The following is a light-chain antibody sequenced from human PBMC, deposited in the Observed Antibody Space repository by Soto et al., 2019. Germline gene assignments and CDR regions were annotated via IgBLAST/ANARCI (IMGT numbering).Light chain of an antibody. CDR3: QQRSNWPLT. J-gene: IGKJ4*01. Sequence: EIVLTQSPATLSVSPGERATLSCRASQSLRSSLAWYQQKPGQAPRLLIYGASSRATGIPARFSGSGSGTDFTLTISSLEPEDFAVYYCQQRSNWPLTFGGGTKVDI. CDR2: GAS. CDR1: QSLRSS. V-gene: IGKV3-11*01.